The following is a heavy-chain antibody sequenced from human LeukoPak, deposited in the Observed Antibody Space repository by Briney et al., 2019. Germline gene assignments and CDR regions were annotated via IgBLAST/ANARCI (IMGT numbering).Heavy chain of an antibody. CDR2: ISAYNGNT. Sequence: ASVKVSCKGSGYTFTSYGISWVRHAPGQGLEWMGWISAYNGNTNYAQKLQGRVTMTTDTSTSTAYMKLRSLRSDDTAVYYCARVRYNWNLSDTYYYYYYYMDVWGKGTTLTISS. J-gene: IGHJ6*03. D-gene: IGHD1-1*01. V-gene: IGHV1-18*01. CDR1: GYTFTSYG. CDR3: ARVRYNWNLSDTYYYYYYYMDV.